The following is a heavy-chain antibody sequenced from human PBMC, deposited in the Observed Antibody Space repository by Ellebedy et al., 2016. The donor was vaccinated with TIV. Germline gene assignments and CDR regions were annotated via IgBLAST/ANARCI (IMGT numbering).Heavy chain of an antibody. D-gene: IGHD5-12*01. V-gene: IGHV3-66*01. Sequence: GESLKISCAASGFTVSANFMNWVRQPPGKGLEWVSIIYTSGDTYYADSVKGRFTLSRDNSKNTLYLQMNSLRAEDTAVYYCAKDDSGLRGLDVWGQGTTVTVSS. J-gene: IGHJ6*02. CDR2: IYTSGDT. CDR3: AKDDSGLRGLDV. CDR1: GFTVSANF.